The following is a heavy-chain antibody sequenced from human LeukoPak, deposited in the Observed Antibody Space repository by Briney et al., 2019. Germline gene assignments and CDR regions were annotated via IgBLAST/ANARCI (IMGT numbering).Heavy chain of an antibody. CDR2: ISHDGNNK. J-gene: IGHJ4*02. Sequence: GGSLRLSCAASGFTFSSFAMHWVRQAPGKGLEWVAVISHDGNNKYYGDSVKGRFTISRDNSKNTLYLQMNSLRPEDTAVYYCAKLGYDSSGASKPLDYWGQGTLVTVSS. D-gene: IGHD3-22*01. V-gene: IGHV3-30*04. CDR3: AKLGYDSSGASKPLDY. CDR1: GFTFSSFA.